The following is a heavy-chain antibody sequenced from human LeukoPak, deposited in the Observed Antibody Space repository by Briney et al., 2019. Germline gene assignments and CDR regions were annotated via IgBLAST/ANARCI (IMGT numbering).Heavy chain of an antibody. D-gene: IGHD6-19*01. Sequence: KPSETLSLTCTVSGGSISSYYWSWIRQPPGKGLEWIGYIYYSGSTNYNPSLKSRVTISVDTSKNQFSLKLSSVTAADTAVYYCARGRGQWLVPSFDYWGQGTLVTVSS. CDR2: IYYSGST. CDR3: ARGRGQWLVPSFDY. CDR1: GGSISSYY. J-gene: IGHJ4*02. V-gene: IGHV4-59*01.